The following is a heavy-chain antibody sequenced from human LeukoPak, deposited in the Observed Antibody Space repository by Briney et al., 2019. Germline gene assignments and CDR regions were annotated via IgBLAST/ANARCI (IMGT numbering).Heavy chain of an antibody. D-gene: IGHD2-15*01. Sequence: GESLKISCKGSGYSFTYWIAWVRQMPGKGLEWMGIIHPGDSDTRYSPSFQGQVTISVDESISTAYLQWSSLKASDTATYYCARQDGAAKFYFDYWGQGTLVTVSS. CDR1: GYSFTYW. J-gene: IGHJ4*02. CDR3: ARQDGAAKFYFDY. CDR2: IHPGDSDT. V-gene: IGHV5-51*01.